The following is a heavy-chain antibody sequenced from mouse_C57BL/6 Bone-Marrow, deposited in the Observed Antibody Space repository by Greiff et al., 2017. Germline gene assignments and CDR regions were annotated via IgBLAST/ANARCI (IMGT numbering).Heavy chain of an antibody. D-gene: IGHD1-1*01. V-gene: IGHV1-50*01. J-gene: IGHJ3*02. CDR1: GYTFTSYW. CDR3: ARGITT. Sequence: VQLQQPGAELVKPGASVKLSCKASGYTFTSYWMQWVKQRPGPGLEWIGEIDPSDSYTNYNQKFKGKATLTVDTSSSTAYMQLSSLTSDDSAVYYCARGITTWGKGTLVTVSA. CDR2: IDPSDSYT.